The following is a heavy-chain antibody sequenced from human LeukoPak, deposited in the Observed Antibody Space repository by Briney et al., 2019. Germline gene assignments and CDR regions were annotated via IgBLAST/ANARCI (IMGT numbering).Heavy chain of an antibody. J-gene: IGHJ4*02. CDR2: IKQDGTEK. D-gene: IGHD4-11*01. V-gene: IGHV3-7*01. CDR1: GFTFSSYW. CDR3: ARQSSNYLRPRFDY. Sequence: PGGSLRLSCAASGFTFSSYWMNWVRQAPGKGLEWVANIKQDGTEKYYVDSVKGRFIISRDNAKNSLYLQMNRLRAEDTAVYYCARQSSNYLRPRFDYGSQGTLVPVSS.